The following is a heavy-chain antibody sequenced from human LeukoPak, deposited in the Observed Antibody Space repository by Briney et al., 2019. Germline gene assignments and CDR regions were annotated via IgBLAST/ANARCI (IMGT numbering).Heavy chain of an antibody. CDR2: IGASGETT. V-gene: IGHV3-23*01. CDR1: GFTFSTYG. J-gene: IGHJ4*02. Sequence: GGSLRLSCAASGFTFSTYGMSWVRQAPGKGLEWVAVIGASGETTIYADSVKGRLTISRDNSKNTVYLQMNSLRVEDTAVYYFSKGAPVGVIRHCDYGGQGTLVTVSS. CDR3: SKGAPVGVIRHCDY. D-gene: IGHD3-10*01.